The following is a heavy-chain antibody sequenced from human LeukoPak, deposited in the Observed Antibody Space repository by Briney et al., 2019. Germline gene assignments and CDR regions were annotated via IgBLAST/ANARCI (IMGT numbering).Heavy chain of an antibody. CDR1: RGSISSGGYY. Sequence: SETLSLTFTVSRGSISSGGYYWSWLRQHPERALEWIGYIYYSGSTYYNPYLKSRVTISVDTSKNQFSLKLSSVTAADTAVYYCARDERQGDYFDYWAQGTLVSVSS. CDR3: ARDERQGDYFDY. V-gene: IGHV4-31*03. J-gene: IGHJ4*02. CDR2: IYYSGST.